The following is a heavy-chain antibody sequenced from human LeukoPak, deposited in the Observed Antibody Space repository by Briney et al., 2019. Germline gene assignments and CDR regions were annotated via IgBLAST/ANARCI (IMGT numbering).Heavy chain of an antibody. Sequence: GGSLRLSCAASGFTFSSFAMTWVRQAPGKGLEWVSAISNSGDSTYYADSVTGRFTISRDNSKFTLYLQMNSLRAEDTAVYYCAKFWGGLDYWGQGTLVTVSS. CDR2: ISNSGDST. CDR3: AKFWGGLDY. V-gene: IGHV3-23*01. CDR1: GFTFSSFA. J-gene: IGHJ4*02. D-gene: IGHD3-16*01.